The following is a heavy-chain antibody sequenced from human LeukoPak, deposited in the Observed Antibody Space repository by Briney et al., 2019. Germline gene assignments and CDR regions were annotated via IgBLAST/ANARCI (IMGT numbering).Heavy chain of an antibody. Sequence: ASVKVSCKASGYTFTSYYMHWVRQAPGQGLEWMGWINPNSGGTNYAQKFQGRVTMTRDTSISTAYMELSRLRSDDTAVYYCARESTSLRSWFDPWGQGTLVTVSS. CDR1: GYTFTSYY. J-gene: IGHJ5*02. CDR2: INPNSGGT. V-gene: IGHV1-2*02. D-gene: IGHD2-2*01. CDR3: ARESTSLRSWFDP.